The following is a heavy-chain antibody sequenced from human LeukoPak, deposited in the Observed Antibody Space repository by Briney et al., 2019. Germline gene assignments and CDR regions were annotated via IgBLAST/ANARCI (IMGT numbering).Heavy chain of an antibody. CDR3: AREGSIWYERPGD. J-gene: IGHJ4*02. CDR2: INQDGSEK. D-gene: IGHD6-13*01. V-gene: IGHV3-7*04. CDR1: GFTFSSYW. Sequence: GGSLRLSCAGSGFTFSSYWMSWVRQAPGKGLEWVANINQDGSEKYYVDSVRGRFTISGDNAKNSLYLQMNSLRPEDTAVYYCAREGSIWYERPGDWGQGTLVTVSS.